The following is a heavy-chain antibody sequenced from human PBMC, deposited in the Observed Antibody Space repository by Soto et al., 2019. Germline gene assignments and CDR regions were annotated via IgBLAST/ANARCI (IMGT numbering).Heavy chain of an antibody. D-gene: IGHD2-2*01. V-gene: IGHV4-59*08. CDR3: AGRDCSGTNCYYLDYYYMDV. CDR1: GGSFSSYY. CDR2: IYYSGST. J-gene: IGHJ6*03. Sequence: QVQLQESGPGLVRPSETLSLTCTVSGGSFSSYYWTWIRQSPGEGREWIGYIYYSGSTDYNPSLRGRLAISIDTSKNQFSLRLNSMTAADTAVYYCAGRDCSGTNCYYLDYYYMDVWGKGTTVTVSS.